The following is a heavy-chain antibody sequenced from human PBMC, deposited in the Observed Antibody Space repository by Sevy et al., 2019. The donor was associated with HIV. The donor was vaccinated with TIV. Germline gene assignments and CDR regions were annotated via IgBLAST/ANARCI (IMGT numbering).Heavy chain of an antibody. CDR2: IYYSGST. Sequence: SETLSLTCTVSGGSVSSGSYYWSWIRQPPGKGLEWIGYIYYSGSTNYNPSLKSRVTISVDTSKNQFSLKLSSVTAPDTAGYYCAGDRPYYYGSGGSGVGAFDIWGQGTMVTVSS. CDR1: GGSVSSGSYY. CDR3: AGDRPYYYGSGGSGVGAFDI. V-gene: IGHV4-61*01. D-gene: IGHD3-10*01. J-gene: IGHJ3*02.